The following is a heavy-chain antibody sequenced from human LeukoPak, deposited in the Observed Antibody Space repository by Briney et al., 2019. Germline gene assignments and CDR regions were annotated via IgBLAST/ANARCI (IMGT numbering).Heavy chain of an antibody. D-gene: IGHD4-17*01. CDR3: ANGGGDYVVAEYFQH. Sequence: GSLRLSCAASGFTFSDVWMSWVRQAPGKGLEWVGRINSKTDGGTTDYAAPVKGRFTISRDDSQNTLYLQMNSLRAEDTAVYYCANGGGDYVVAEYFQHWGQGTLVTVSS. CDR1: GFTFSDVW. CDR2: INSKTDGGTT. V-gene: IGHV3-15*01. J-gene: IGHJ1*01.